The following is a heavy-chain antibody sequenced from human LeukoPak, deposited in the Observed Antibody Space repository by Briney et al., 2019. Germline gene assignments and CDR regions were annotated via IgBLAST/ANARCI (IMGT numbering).Heavy chain of an antibody. D-gene: IGHD3-10*01. CDR3: ANGFTMVRGVIIRFDY. Sequence: GGSLRLSCAASGFTFSSYAMSWVRQAPGKGLEWVSVISGSGGSTYYADSVKGRFTISRDNSKNTLYLQMNSLRAEDTAVYYCANGFTMVRGVIIRFDYWGQGTLVTVSS. V-gene: IGHV3-23*01. CDR1: GFTFSSYA. J-gene: IGHJ4*02. CDR2: ISGSGGST.